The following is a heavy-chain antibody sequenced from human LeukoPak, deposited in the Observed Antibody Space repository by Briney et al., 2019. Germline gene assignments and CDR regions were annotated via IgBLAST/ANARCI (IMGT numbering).Heavy chain of an antibody. CDR1: GGSISSYY. J-gene: IGHJ4*02. D-gene: IGHD1-14*01. CDR2: IYYSGST. Sequence: PSETLSLTCTVSGGSISSYYWSWIRQPPGKGLEWIGYIYYSGSTNYNPSLKSRVTISVDTSKNQFSLKLSSVTAADTAVYYCARDRQIGIDYWGQGTLVTVSS. CDR3: ARDRQIGIDY. V-gene: IGHV4-59*01.